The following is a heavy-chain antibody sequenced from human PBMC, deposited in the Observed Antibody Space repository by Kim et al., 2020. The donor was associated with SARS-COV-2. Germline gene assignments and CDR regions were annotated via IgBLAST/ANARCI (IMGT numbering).Heavy chain of an antibody. V-gene: IGHV3-21*01. CDR2: ISSSSSYI. Sequence: GGSLRLSCAASGFTFSSYSMNWVRQAPGKGLEWVSSISSSSSYIYYADSVKGRFTISRDNAKNSLYLQMYSLRAEDTAVYYCARDRGVRGVIGWFDPWGQGTLVTVSS. CDR3: ARDRGVRGVIGWFDP. J-gene: IGHJ5*02. D-gene: IGHD3-10*01. CDR1: GFTFSSYS.